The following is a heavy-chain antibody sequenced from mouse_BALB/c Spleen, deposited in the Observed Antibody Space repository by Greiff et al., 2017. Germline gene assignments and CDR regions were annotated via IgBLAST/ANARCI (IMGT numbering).Heavy chain of an antibody. CDR1: GFTFSSYA. CDR2: ISSGGST. V-gene: IGHV5-6-5*01. CDR3: ARDYYGSYFDY. D-gene: IGHD1-1*01. Sequence: EVKLEESGGGLVKPGGSLKLSCAASGFTFSSYAMSWVRQTPEKRLEWVASISSGGSTYYPDSVKGRFTISRDNARNILYLQMSSLRSEDTAMYYCARDYYGSYFDYWGQGTTLTVSS. J-gene: IGHJ2*01.